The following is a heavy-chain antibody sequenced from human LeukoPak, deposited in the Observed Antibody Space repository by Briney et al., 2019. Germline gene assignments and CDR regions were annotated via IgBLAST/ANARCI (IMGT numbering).Heavy chain of an antibody. CDR1: GFTLSNYS. D-gene: IGHD3-22*01. V-gene: IGHV3-23*01. CDR2: ISDSGGST. Sequence: PGGSLRLSCAPSGFTLSNYSISSVRQAPGKGLEFVSTISDSGGSTYYASSVYGRFTMSRVNTNKTLFMQMISLQAENTAVYYCAKDGIYYDGSAYLDYWGQGTLVTVSS. J-gene: IGHJ4*02. CDR3: AKDGIYYDGSAYLDY.